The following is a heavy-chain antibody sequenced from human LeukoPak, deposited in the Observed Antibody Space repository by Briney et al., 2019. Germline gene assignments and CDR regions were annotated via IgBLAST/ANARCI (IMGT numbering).Heavy chain of an antibody. CDR1: GFTFSSYS. D-gene: IGHD5-12*01. V-gene: IGHV3-21*01. CDR3: ARDDIVATTHFDY. J-gene: IGHJ4*02. Sequence: GRSLTLSCAASGFTFSSYSINWASQHPGKGREWASFISNSSSCIYYADSAKDRVTISRDNVKNSLYLQMNSLRGEDTAVYYGARDDIVATTHFDYWGQGTLVTVFS. CDR2: ISNSSSCI.